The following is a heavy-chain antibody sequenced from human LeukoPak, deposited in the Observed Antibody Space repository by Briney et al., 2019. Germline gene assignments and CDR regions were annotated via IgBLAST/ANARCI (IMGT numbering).Heavy chain of an antibody. CDR1: GYTFTSYY. V-gene: IGHV1-2*02. CDR3: ASWGLWPYSNFDY. J-gene: IGHJ4*02. Sequence: GASVKVSCKASGYTFTSYYMHWVRQAPGQGLEWMGWINPNTGGTSYAQKFQGRVTMTRDTSISTAYMELSRLRSDDTAVYYCASWGLWPYSNFDYWGQGTLVTVSS. CDR2: INPNTGGT. D-gene: IGHD4-11*01.